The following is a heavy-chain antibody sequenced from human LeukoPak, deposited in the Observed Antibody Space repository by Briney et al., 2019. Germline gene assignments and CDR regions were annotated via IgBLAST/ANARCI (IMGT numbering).Heavy chain of an antibody. CDR1: GFTFSSYG. CDR2: IRYDGSNK. J-gene: IGHJ4*02. Sequence: GGSLRLSCAASGFTFSSYGMHWVRQAPGKGLEWVAFIRYDGSNKYYADSVKGRFTISRDNSKNTLYLQMNSLRAEDTAVYYCAKSGIQLWAYFDYWGQGTLVTVSS. V-gene: IGHV3-30*02. CDR3: AKSGIQLWAYFDY. D-gene: IGHD5-18*01.